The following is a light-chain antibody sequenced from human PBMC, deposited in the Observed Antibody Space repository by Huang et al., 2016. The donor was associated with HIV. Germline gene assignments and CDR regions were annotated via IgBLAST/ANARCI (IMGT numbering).Light chain of an antibody. J-gene: IGKJ2*01. CDR1: QNVNNNF. Sequence: GTLSLSPGERATLSCRSSQNVNNNFLAWYQQKPGQAPWLLMYGASSRATGIPDRFRCRGSGTDFNLTISRLEPEDFAVYYCQQYDSSPATFGQGTKLEI. V-gene: IGKV3-20*01. CDR3: QQYDSSPAT. CDR2: GAS.